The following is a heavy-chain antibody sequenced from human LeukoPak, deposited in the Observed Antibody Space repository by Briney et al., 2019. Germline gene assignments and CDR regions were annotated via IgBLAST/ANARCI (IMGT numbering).Heavy chain of an antibody. V-gene: IGHV1-2*06. CDR1: GYRLGGYY. D-gene: IGHD3-10*01. J-gene: IGHJ4*02. Sequence: GASVKVSCKASGYRLGGYYMHWARQAPGQGLEWMGRINPNSGVTSYAQKFQGRVTMTRDTSISTVYMDLRSVRSDDTAVYYCAREAGGSGTYYIDYWGQGTLVTVSS. CDR3: AREAGGSGTYYIDY. CDR2: INPNSGVT.